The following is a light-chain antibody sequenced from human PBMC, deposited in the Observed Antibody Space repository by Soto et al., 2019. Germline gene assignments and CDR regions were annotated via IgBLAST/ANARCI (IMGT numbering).Light chain of an antibody. Sequence: ATQLTQSPSSLSASVGDSVTITCRASHGISTVLGWSQYKPGRPPKLLISDASSLQSGVPSRYSGRGSGTDFNLSISSLQPEDAATCYCQQIKTHFGQGTRLEI. V-gene: IGKV1-13*02. CDR1: HGISTV. J-gene: IGKJ5*01. CDR3: QQIKTH. CDR2: DAS.